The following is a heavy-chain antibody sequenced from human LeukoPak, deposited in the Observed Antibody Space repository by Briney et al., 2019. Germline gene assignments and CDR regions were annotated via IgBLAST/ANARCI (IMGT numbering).Heavy chain of an antibody. CDR2: IWAGGSKE. J-gene: IGHJ4*02. CDR1: GFTFSIYG. V-gene: IGHV3-33*01. CDR3: ARDLSYGGLDS. Sequence: GRSLRLSCEASGFTFSIYGMMWVRQAPGRGLEWVSLIWAGGSKENYADSVKGRFTITKDFSKNTLYLHMNSLRVEDTAVYYCARDLSYGGLDSRGQGTLVTVSS. D-gene: IGHD4-23*01.